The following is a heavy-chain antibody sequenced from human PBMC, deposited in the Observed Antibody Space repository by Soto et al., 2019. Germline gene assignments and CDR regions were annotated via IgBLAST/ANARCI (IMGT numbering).Heavy chain of an antibody. CDR1: GYTLTELS. J-gene: IGHJ4*02. D-gene: IGHD5-12*01. CDR2: FDPEDGET. Sequence: ASVKVSCKVSGYTLTELSMHWVRQAPGKGLEWMGGFDPEDGETIYAQKFQGRVTMTEDTSTDTAYMELSSVTAADTAVYYCASLAPPIVDIVATRPDYWGQGTLVTVSS. V-gene: IGHV1-24*01. CDR3: ASLAPPIVDIVATRPDY.